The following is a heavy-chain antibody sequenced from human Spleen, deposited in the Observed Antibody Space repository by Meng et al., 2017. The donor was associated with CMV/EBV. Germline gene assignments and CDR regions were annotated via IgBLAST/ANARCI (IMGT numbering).Heavy chain of an antibody. CDR3: ARDFLGQFYLYAMDV. J-gene: IGHJ6*02. Sequence: GESLKISCAASGFTFSSYEMNWVRQAPGKGLEWVSYISTSGGTKYYADSVKGRFTVSRDNAKNSLYLQMNSLRAEDTAVYYCARDFLGQFYLYAMDVWGQGTTVTVSS. CDR1: GFTFSSYE. CDR2: ISTSGGTK. D-gene: IGHD3-16*01. V-gene: IGHV3-48*03.